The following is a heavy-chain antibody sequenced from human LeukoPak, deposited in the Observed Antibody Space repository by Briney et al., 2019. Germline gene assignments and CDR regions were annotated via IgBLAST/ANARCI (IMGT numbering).Heavy chain of an antibody. Sequence: GASVKVSCKASGGTFSSYAISWVRQAPGQGLEWMGWINPNSGGTNYAQKFQGWVTMTRDTSISTAYMELSRLRSDDTAVYYCARDLGLGDFWSGYLGYWGQGTLVTVSS. V-gene: IGHV1-2*04. J-gene: IGHJ4*02. D-gene: IGHD3-3*01. CDR1: GGTFSSYA. CDR3: ARDLGLGDFWSGYLGY. CDR2: INPNSGGT.